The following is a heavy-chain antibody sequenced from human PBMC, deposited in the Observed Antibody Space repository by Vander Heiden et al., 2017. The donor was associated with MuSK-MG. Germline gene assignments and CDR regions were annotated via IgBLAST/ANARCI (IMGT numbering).Heavy chain of an antibody. V-gene: IGHV1-46*03. CDR1: GYTFTIYY. D-gene: IGHD5-12*01. CDR3: ARDRSPAGVATSYYFDY. J-gene: IGHJ4*02. CDR2: INPSGGST. Sequence: QVQLVQSGAEVKKPGASLNVSCQASGYTFTIYYMHWVRQAPGQGLEWMGIINPSGGSTSYAQKFQGRVTMTRDTSTSTVYMELSSLRSEDTAVYYCARDRSPAGVATSYYFDYWGQGTLVTVSS.